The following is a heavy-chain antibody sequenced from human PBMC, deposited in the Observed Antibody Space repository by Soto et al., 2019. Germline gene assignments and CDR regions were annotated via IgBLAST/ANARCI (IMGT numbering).Heavy chain of an antibody. D-gene: IGHD6-19*01. J-gene: IGHJ6*02. CDR1: GFTFSSYA. Sequence: GGSLRLSCAASGFTFSSYAMSWVRQAPGKGLEWVSAISGSGGSTYYADSVKGRFTISRGNSKNTLYLQMNSLRAEDTAVYYCAKDSSSGWRHYGMDVWGQGTTVTVSS. CDR3: AKDSSSGWRHYGMDV. V-gene: IGHV3-23*01. CDR2: ISGSGGST.